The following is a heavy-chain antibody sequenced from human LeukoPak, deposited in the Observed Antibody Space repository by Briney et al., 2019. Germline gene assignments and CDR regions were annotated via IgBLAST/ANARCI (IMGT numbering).Heavy chain of an antibody. J-gene: IGHJ4*02. CDR3: ARNSMVRGVDY. CDR1: GGSISSYY. CDR2: IYYSGST. V-gene: IGHV4-59*08. D-gene: IGHD3-10*01. Sequence: SETLSLTCTVSGGSISSYYWSWIRQPPGKGLEWIGYIYYSGSTNYNPSLKSRVTISVDTSKNQFSLKLSSVTAADTAVYYCARNSMVRGVDYWGQGTLVTVSS.